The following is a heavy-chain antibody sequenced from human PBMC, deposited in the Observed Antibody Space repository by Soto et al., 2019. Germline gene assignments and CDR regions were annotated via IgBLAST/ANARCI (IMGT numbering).Heavy chain of an antibody. D-gene: IGHD3-10*01. Sequence: QVQLVESGGGVVQPGRSLRLSCPASGFTFSNYGMHWVRQAPGKGLEWVAVILNDGSNRYHADSVKDRFTISRDNSKNMLYLQMNSLRAEDTAVYYCARDDEYSGNGMDVWGQGTTVTVS. CDR3: ARDDEYSGNGMDV. CDR1: GFTFSNYG. V-gene: IGHV3-33*01. J-gene: IGHJ6*02. CDR2: ILNDGSNR.